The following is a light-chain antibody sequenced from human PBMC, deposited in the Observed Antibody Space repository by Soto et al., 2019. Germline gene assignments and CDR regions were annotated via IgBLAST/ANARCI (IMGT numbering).Light chain of an antibody. CDR1: QSVSNNY. J-gene: IGKJ1*01. CDR3: QQYATSPWT. V-gene: IGKV3-20*01. Sequence: EIVLTQSPGTQSLSPGERATLSCRASQSVSNNYLAGYQQKPGQTPSLLIYGASSRATGIPDRFSGSGSGTDFTLTISRLEPEDSAVYYCQQYATSPWTFGQGTKVEVK. CDR2: GAS.